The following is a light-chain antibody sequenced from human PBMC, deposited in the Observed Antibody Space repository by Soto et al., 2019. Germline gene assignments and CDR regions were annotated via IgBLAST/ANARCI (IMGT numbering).Light chain of an antibody. CDR3: CSYAGNYTLL. J-gene: IGLJ2*01. CDR1: SSDVGSYNL. CDR2: EGS. Sequence: QSVLTQPASVSGYPGQSITISCTGTSSDVGSYNLVSWYQQHPGKAPKVMIYEGSKRPSGVSNRFSGSKSGNTASLTISGLQAEDEADYYCCSYAGNYTLLFGGGTKLTVL. V-gene: IGLV2-23*01.